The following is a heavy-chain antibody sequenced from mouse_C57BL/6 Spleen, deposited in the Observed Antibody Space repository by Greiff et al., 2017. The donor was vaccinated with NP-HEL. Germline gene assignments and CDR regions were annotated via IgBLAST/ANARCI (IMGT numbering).Heavy chain of an antibody. CDR3: SVLRSYYYAMDY. J-gene: IGHJ4*01. V-gene: IGHV1-74*01. CDR1: GYTFTSYW. Sequence: QVQLQQPGAELVKPGASVKVSCKASGYTFTSYWMHWVKQRPGQGLEWIGRIHPSDSDTNYNQKFKGKATLTVDKSSSTAYMQLSSLTSEDAAVYYCSVLRSYYYAMDYWGQGTSVTVSS. D-gene: IGHD1-1*01. CDR2: IHPSDSDT.